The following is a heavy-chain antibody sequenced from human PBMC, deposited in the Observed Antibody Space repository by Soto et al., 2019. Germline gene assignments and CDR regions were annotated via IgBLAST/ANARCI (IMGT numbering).Heavy chain of an antibody. D-gene: IGHD6-25*01. V-gene: IGHV4-31*03. Sequence: TLSLTCSVSGGSISSVGHYWTWIRQQPGKGLEWIGYIYYSGSTDYNPSLKSRVTISVDRSKNQFSLNLSSVTAADTAIYYCARESGGYDSSTRYGLDVWGQGTTVTVSS. CDR2: IYYSGST. CDR1: GGSISSVGHY. CDR3: ARESGGYDSSTRYGLDV. J-gene: IGHJ6*02.